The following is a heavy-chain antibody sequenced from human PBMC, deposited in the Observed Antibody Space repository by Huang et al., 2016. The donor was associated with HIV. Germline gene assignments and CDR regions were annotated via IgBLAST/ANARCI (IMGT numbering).Heavy chain of an antibody. V-gene: IGHV3-30*18. CDR2: ISYDGSSG. CDR3: AKESRWYSDLDN. Sequence: QVQLVESGGGVVQPGRSLRLSCVASGFTFNTFGMNWVRQATGKGLEWVAVISYDGSSGRYSESVKGRFTISRDNPMDTLYLQMNSLRPDDTAVYYCAKESRWYSDLDNWGQGTLVTVSS. J-gene: IGHJ4*02. CDR1: GFTFNTFG. D-gene: IGHD2-15*01.